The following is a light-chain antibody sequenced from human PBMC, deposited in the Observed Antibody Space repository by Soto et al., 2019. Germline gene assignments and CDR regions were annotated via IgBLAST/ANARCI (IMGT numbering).Light chain of an antibody. CDR3: QKYDSAPRT. CDR1: QGISLN. V-gene: IGKV1-27*01. CDR2: AAS. Sequence: DIQMTQSPSSVSASVGDRVTITCRASQGISLNLAWYQQRPGKLPNLLIYAASTLQPGVPSRFSGSGYGTDFTLTISSLQPEDVATYYCQKYDSAPRTFGGGTKVEIK. J-gene: IGKJ4*01.